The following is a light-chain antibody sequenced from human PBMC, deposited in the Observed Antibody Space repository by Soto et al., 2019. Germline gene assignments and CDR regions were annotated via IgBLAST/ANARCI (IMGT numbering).Light chain of an antibody. CDR3: ATWDNSLSLPYV. CDR1: SSNIGNNY. V-gene: IGLV1-51*02. CDR2: ENN. J-gene: IGLJ1*01. Sequence: QSVLTQPPSGSAVPGQKGTISCSGSSSNIGNNYVSWYQQLPGTAPKLLIFENNKRPSGIPDRFSASKSGRSAPLAITGHQPVDAADYYCATWDNSLSLPYVFGTGTKVTVL.